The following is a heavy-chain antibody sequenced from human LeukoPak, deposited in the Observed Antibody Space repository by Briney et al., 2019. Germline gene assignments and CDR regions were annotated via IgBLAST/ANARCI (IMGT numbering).Heavy chain of an antibody. CDR1: GGSISSGSYY. Sequence: SETLSLTCTVSGGSISSGSYYWSWIRQPAGKGLEWIGRIYTSGSTNYNPSLKSRVTVSVDTSKNQFSLKLSSVTAADTAVYYCARGLSYYDILTGYYPKLYYFDYWGQGTLVTVSS. CDR3: ARGLSYYDILTGYYPKLYYFDY. V-gene: IGHV4-61*02. D-gene: IGHD3-9*01. CDR2: IYTSGST. J-gene: IGHJ4*02.